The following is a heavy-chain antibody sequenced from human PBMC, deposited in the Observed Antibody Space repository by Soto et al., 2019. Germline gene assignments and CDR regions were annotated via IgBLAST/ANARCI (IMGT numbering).Heavy chain of an antibody. CDR3: ARGIYFWSGYPDY. D-gene: IGHD3-3*01. J-gene: IGHJ4*02. CDR1: GGSFSGYY. V-gene: IGHV4-34*01. Sequence: LSLTFAVYGGSFSGYYWSWIRQPPGKGLEWIGEINHSGSTNYNPSLKSRVTISVDTSKNQFSLKLGSVTAADTAVYYCARGIYFWSGYPDYWGQGTLVTVSS. CDR2: INHSGST.